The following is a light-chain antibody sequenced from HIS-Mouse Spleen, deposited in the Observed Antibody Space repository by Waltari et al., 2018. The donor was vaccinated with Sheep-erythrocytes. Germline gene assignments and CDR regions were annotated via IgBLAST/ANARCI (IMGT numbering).Light chain of an antibody. CDR3: CSYAGSYTFWV. V-gene: IGLV2-11*01. J-gene: IGLJ3*02. CDR1: SSDVGGYHY. CDR2: DVS. Sequence: QSALTQPRSVSGSPGPAGTISCTGTSSDVGGYHYVSWYQQHPGKAPKRMIYDVSKRPSGVPDRFSGSKSGNTASLTISGLQAEDEADYYCCSYAGSYTFWVFGGGTKLTVL.